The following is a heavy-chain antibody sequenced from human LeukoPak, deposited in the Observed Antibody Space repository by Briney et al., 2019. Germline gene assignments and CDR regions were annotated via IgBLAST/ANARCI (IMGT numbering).Heavy chain of an antibody. CDR3: AKDYSGSFDY. CDR1: GFAFSSYA. Sequence: GGSLRLSCVASGFAFSSYAMSWVRQAPGKGLEWVSAISGSGGGGTTFYADSVRGRFTISRDNSKNTLYLQMNRLRAENTAVYYCAKDYSGSFDYWGQGNLVTVSS. CDR2: ISGSGGGGTT. D-gene: IGHD1-26*01. V-gene: IGHV3-23*01. J-gene: IGHJ4*02.